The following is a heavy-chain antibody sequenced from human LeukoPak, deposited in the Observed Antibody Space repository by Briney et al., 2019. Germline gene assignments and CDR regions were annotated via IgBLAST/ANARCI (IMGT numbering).Heavy chain of an antibody. CDR3: AREILRWYSTIGWFDP. Sequence: PSETLSLTCTVSGGSISSSRYYWGWIRQPPGKGLEWIGSIYYSGSTYYNPSLKSRFNISVDTSKNQFSLKLSSVTAADTAVYYCAREILRWYSTIGWFDPWGQGTLVTVSS. J-gene: IGHJ5*02. CDR2: IYYSGST. V-gene: IGHV4-39*07. CDR1: GGSISSSRYY. D-gene: IGHD6-13*01.